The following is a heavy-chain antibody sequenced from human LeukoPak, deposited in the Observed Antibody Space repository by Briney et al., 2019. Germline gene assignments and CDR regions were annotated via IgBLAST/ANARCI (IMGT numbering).Heavy chain of an antibody. Sequence: PSETLSLTCAVYGGSFSGYYWSWIRQPPGEGLEWIGEINHSGSTNYNPSLKSRVTISVDTSKNQFSLKLSSVTAADGAVYYCARVSGYDSDFDYWGQGTVVTVSS. CDR1: GGSFSGYY. D-gene: IGHD5-12*01. CDR2: INHSGST. CDR3: ARVSGYDSDFDY. V-gene: IGHV4-34*01. J-gene: IGHJ4*02.